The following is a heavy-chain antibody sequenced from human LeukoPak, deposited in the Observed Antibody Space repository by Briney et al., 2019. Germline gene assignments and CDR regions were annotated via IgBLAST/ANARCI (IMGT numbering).Heavy chain of an antibody. Sequence: SETLSLTCSVSGASISVYYLSWIRQPPGQGLAWIGYIYYSGFTNFNHSLPRRITMSLDTSKNQFSLPPSSVPASGTAASSCTRDPSAFGANFDYWGQGTLVTVSS. CDR3: TRDPSAFGANFDY. D-gene: IGHD3-16*01. CDR2: IYYSGFT. J-gene: IGHJ4*02. V-gene: IGHV4-59*01. CDR1: GASISVYY.